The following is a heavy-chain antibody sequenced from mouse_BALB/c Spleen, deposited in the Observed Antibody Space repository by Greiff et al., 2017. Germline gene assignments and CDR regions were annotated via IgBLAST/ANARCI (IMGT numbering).Heavy chain of an antibody. J-gene: IGHJ3*01. Sequence: EVKLVESGGGLVQPGGSMKLSCVASGFTFSNYWMNWVRQSPEKGLEWVAEIRLKSNNYATHYAESVKGRFTISRDDSKSSVYLQMNNLRAEDTGIYYCTRGGYAWFAYWGQGTLVTVSA. V-gene: IGHV6-6*02. CDR2: IRLKSNNYAT. D-gene: IGHD2-2*01. CDR3: TRGGYAWFAY. CDR1: GFTFSNYW.